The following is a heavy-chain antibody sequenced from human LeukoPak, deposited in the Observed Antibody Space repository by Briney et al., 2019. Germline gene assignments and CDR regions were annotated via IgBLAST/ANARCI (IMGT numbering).Heavy chain of an antibody. J-gene: IGHJ6*03. Sequence: SETLSLTCTVSGGSISSYYWSCIRQPPGKGLEWIGYIYTSGSTNYNPSLKSRVTISVDTSKNQFSLKLSSVTAADTAVYYCARLPRGSYLGYMDVWGKGTTVTVSS. CDR3: ARLPRGSYLGYMDV. CDR1: GGSISSYY. V-gene: IGHV4-4*09. CDR2: IYTSGST. D-gene: IGHD1-26*01.